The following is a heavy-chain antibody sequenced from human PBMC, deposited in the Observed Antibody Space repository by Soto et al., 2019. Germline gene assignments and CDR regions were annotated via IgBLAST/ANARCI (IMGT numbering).Heavy chain of an antibody. D-gene: IGHD3-3*01. CDR3: ARGALRFLEWLAGSHNWFEP. Sequence: ASLKVSCNTAGSTFTSYDINCGRRTTGQGREWMGWMNPNSGNTGYAQKFQGRVTMTRNTSISTAYMELSSLRSEDTAVYYCARGALRFLEWLAGSHNWFEPWGQGTLVTVSS. J-gene: IGHJ5*02. V-gene: IGHV1-8*01. CDR2: MNPNSGNT. CDR1: GSTFTSYD.